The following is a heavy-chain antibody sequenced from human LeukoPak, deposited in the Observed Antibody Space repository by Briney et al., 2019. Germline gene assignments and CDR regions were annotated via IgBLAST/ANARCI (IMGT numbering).Heavy chain of an antibody. CDR3: ARDIAAAGFDAFDI. Sequence: GGSLRLSCAASGFTFSSSSMNWVRQAPGKGLEWVSSISSGSSYKHYADSVKGRFTISRDNAKKSLYLQMNSLRAEDTAVYYCARDIAAAGFDAFDIWGQGTMVTVSS. V-gene: IGHV3-21*01. CDR2: ISSGSSYK. J-gene: IGHJ3*02. CDR1: GFTFSSSS. D-gene: IGHD6-13*01.